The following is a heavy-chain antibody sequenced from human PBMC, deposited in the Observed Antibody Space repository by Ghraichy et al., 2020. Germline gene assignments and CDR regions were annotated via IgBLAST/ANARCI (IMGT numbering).Heavy chain of an antibody. Sequence: GGSLRLSCAASAFTVSSKDMTWVRQAPGKGLEWVSVIYSDERTFYGESVKGRFIISRDDSKNTVYLQMNRLRVEDTAVYYCARGLCSGGACYPNIYAYWGPGTLVTVSS. CDR1: AFTVSSKD. CDR2: IYSDERT. J-gene: IGHJ4*02. CDR3: ARGLCSGGACYPNIYAY. V-gene: IGHV3-53*01. D-gene: IGHD2-15*01.